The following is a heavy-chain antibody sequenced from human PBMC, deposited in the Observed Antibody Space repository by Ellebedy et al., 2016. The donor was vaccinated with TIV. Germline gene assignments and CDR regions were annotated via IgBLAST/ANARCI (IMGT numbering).Heavy chain of an antibody. CDR1: GFTFSIYT. CDR3: ARGYLGLTYDDAFDI. J-gene: IGHJ3*02. V-gene: IGHV3-48*02. D-gene: IGHD3-9*01. Sequence: GESLKISCAASGFTFSIYTMNWVRQAPGKGLEWISYISSRSSTIYYADSVKGRFTISRDNANNSLYLQMNSLRDEDTAVYYCARGYLGLTYDDAFDIWGQGTMVTVSS. CDR2: ISSRSSTI.